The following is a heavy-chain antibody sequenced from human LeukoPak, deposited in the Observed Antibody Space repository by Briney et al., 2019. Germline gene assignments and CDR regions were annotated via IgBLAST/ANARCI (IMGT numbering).Heavy chain of an antibody. V-gene: IGHV3-23*01. Sequence: GVSLRLSCAASGFTFSSYAMSWVRQAPGKGLEWVSAISGSGGSTYYADSVKGRFTISRDNSKNTLYLQMNSLRAEDTAVYYCAQSYYYDSRGAYYFDCWGQGALVTVSS. CDR2: ISGSGGST. CDR3: AQSYYYDSRGAYYFDC. D-gene: IGHD3-22*01. J-gene: IGHJ4*02. CDR1: GFTFSSYA.